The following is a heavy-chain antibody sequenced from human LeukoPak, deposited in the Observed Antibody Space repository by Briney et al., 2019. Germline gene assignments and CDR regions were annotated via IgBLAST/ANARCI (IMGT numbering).Heavy chain of an antibody. Sequence: GGSLRLSCAASGFTFSDTWMHWVRQAPGEGLVWVSRIRSDGSDTRYAESVKGRFTISRDNAKNTLYLQMNSLRAEDTAVYYCAKRGDFSHYYFDYWGQGTLVTVSS. CDR2: IRSDGSDT. D-gene: IGHD3-3*01. V-gene: IGHV3-74*01. CDR1: GFTFSDTW. CDR3: AKRGDFSHYYFDY. J-gene: IGHJ4*02.